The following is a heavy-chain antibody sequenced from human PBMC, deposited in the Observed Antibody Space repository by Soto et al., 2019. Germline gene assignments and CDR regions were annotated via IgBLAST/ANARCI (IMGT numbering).Heavy chain of an antibody. CDR2: ISGSGGST. CDR1: GFTFSSYA. Sequence: PGGSLRLSCAASGFTFSSYAMSWVRQAPGKGLEWVSAISGSGGSTYYADSVKGRFTISRDNSKNTLYLQMNSLRAEDTAVYYCAKSSGCNGVCYRHIDYWGQGILVTVSS. CDR3: AKSSGCNGVCYRHIDY. J-gene: IGHJ4*02. D-gene: IGHD2-8*01. V-gene: IGHV3-23*01.